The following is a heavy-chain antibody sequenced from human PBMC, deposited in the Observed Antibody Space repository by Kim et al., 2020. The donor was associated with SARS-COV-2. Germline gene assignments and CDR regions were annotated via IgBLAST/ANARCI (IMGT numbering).Heavy chain of an antibody. V-gene: IGHV4-34*01. D-gene: IGHD1-26*01. Sequence: SETLSLTCAVYGGSFSGYYWSWIRQPPGKGLEWIGEINHSGRTNYNPSLKSRVTISVDTSKNQFSLKLTSVTAADTAVYYCARSISNIVVGGSHYCDFWG. CDR3: ARSISNIVVGGSHYCDF. CDR2: INHSGRT. CDR1: GGSFSGYY. J-gene: IGHJ6*01.